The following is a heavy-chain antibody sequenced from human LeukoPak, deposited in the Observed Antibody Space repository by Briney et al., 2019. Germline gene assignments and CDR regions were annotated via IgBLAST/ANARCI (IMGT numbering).Heavy chain of an antibody. Sequence: PSETLSLPCTVSGRSISSYYWSWIRQPAGKGLEWIGRIYTSGSTNYNPSLKRRVTISVDKSKNQFSLKLSSVTAADTAVYYCARGIPNWGSEVDYFDFWGQGTLVTVSS. CDR2: IYTSGST. V-gene: IGHV4-4*07. CDR1: GRSISSYY. CDR3: ARGIPNWGSEVDYFDF. J-gene: IGHJ4*02. D-gene: IGHD7-27*01.